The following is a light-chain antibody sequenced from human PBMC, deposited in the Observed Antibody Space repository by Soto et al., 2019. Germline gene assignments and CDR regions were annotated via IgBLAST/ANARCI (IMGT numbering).Light chain of an antibody. CDR1: QSVSTY. CDR3: QQRSDWPPT. J-gene: IGKJ1*01. CDR2: DAS. Sequence: EIVLTQSPATLSLSPGGRATLSCRASQSVSTYLAWYQQKPGQAPRLLIYDASSRATGIPARFSGSGSGTDLTLTISSLEPEDFAVYYCQQRSDWPPTFGQGTKVEIK. V-gene: IGKV3-11*01.